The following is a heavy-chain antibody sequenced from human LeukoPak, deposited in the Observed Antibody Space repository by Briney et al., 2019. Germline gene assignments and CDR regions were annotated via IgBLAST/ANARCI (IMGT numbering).Heavy chain of an antibody. Sequence: GGSLRLSCAASGFTFSSSAMSWVRQAPGKGLEWVAAISDTGRLSYCADSVNGRFTISRDNSKNTLSLQMNSLRAADTAVYYCAKDRTVGASYWYFDLWGRGTLVTVSS. D-gene: IGHD1-26*01. V-gene: IGHV3-23*01. J-gene: IGHJ2*01. CDR3: AKDRTVGASYWYFDL. CDR2: ISDTGRLS. CDR1: GFTFSSSA.